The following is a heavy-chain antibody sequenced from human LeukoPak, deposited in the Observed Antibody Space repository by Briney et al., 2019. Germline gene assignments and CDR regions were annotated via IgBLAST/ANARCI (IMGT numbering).Heavy chain of an antibody. Sequence: IGYIYYSGSTYYNPSLKSRVTMSVDTSKNQFSLKLSSVTAVDTAVYYCVKKVAGVAWFDSWGQGTLVTVSS. V-gene: IGHV4-28*01. CDR2: IYYSGST. J-gene: IGHJ5*01. CDR3: VKKVAGVAWFDS. D-gene: IGHD7-27*01.